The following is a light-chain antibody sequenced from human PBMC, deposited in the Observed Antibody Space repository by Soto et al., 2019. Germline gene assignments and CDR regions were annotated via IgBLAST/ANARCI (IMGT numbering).Light chain of an antibody. Sequence: EIVLTQSPGTLSLSPGERATLTCRTSQSFSRSFLAWYQQKPGQAPRLLIYGASTRATGIPDRFSGSGSGTDFTLSITSLEPEDFAVYYCQQYASSPITFGQGTRLEIK. CDR3: QQYASSPIT. J-gene: IGKJ5*01. CDR1: QSFSRSF. CDR2: GAS. V-gene: IGKV3-20*01.